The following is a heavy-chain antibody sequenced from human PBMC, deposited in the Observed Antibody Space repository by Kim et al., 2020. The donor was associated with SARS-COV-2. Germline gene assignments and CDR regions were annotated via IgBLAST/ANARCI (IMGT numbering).Heavy chain of an antibody. CDR1: GFTFRNYW. J-gene: IGHJ6*02. CDR2: ISSDGSST. V-gene: IGHV3-74*01. CDR3: ARGLFRTGFDV. Sequence: GGSLRLSCAASGFTFRNYWINWVRQAPGKGLVWVSRISSDGSSTNYADSVKGRFTLSRDNAENTLYLQMNSLRAEDTAVYYCARGLFRTGFDVWGQGTTGTVSS. D-gene: IGHD2-21*02.